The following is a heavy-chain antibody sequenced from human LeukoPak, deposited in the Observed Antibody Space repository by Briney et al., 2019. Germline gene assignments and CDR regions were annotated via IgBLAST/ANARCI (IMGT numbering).Heavy chain of an antibody. CDR3: ARHLKSHYYCSGRIGSRMGAFDI. CDR2: INHSGST. J-gene: IGHJ3*02. CDR1: GGSFSGYY. D-gene: IGHD3-10*01. Sequence: SETLSLTCAVYGGSFSGYYWSWIRQPPGKGLEWIGEINHSGSTNYNPSLKSRVTISVDTSKNQFSLKLSSVTAADTAVYYCARHLKSHYYCSGRIGSRMGAFDIWGQGTMVTVSS. V-gene: IGHV4-34*01.